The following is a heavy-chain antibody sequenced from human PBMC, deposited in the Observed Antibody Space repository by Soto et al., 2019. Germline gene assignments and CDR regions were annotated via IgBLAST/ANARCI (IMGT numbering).Heavy chain of an antibody. CDR1: GFTFSNYA. J-gene: IGHJ4*02. CDR3: AKDKGVFNWATSYFDY. CDR2: TSYDGNNE. D-gene: IGHD1-1*01. Sequence: GGSLRLSCAAPGFTFSNYAMHWVRQAPGKGLEWVALTSYDGNNEYYTDSVKGRFTISRDNSKNTLFLQMNSSRPEDTAVYYCAKDKGVFNWATSYFDYWGQVALVTFST. V-gene: IGHV3-30*18.